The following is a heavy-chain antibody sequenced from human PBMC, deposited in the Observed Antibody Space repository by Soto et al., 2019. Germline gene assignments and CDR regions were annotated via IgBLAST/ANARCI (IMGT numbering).Heavy chain of an antibody. CDR1: GYSFTSYW. Sequence: REPLKISCKGSGYSFTSYWIGWVRQMPGKGLEWMGIIYPGDSDTRYSPSFQGQVTISADKSISTAYLQWSSLKASDTAMYYCARPHTDTAMVLDAFDIWGQGTMVTVSS. CDR3: ARPHTDTAMVLDAFDI. V-gene: IGHV5-51*01. CDR2: IYPGDSDT. J-gene: IGHJ3*02. D-gene: IGHD5-18*01.